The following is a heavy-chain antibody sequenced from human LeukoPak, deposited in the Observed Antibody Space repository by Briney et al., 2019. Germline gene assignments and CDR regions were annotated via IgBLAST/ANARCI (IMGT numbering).Heavy chain of an antibody. Sequence: GGSLRLSCAASGFTFSSYSMNWVRQAPGKGLEWVSSSSSSSSYIYYADSVKGRFTISRDNAKNSLYLQMNSLRAEDTAVYYCARDPINYYGSGSYDYWGQGTLVTVSS. CDR3: ARDPINYYGSGSYDY. V-gene: IGHV3-21*01. D-gene: IGHD3-10*01. CDR1: GFTFSSYS. J-gene: IGHJ4*02. CDR2: SSSSSSYI.